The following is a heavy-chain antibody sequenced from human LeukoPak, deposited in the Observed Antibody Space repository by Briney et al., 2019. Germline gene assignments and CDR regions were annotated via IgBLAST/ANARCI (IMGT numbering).Heavy chain of an antibody. V-gene: IGHV4-31*03. CDR1: GGSISSGGYY. CDR3: ARSGDDSSGYYDY. D-gene: IGHD3-22*01. CDR2: IYYSGST. J-gene: IGHJ4*02. Sequence: PSQTLSLTCTVSGGSISSGGYYWSWIRQHPGKGLEWIGYIYYSGSTYYNPSLKSRVTISVDTSKNQFSLKLSSVTAADTAVYYCARSGDDSSGYYDYWGQGTLVTVSS.